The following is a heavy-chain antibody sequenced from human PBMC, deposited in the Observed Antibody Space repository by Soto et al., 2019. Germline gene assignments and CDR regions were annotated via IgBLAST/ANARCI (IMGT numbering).Heavy chain of an antibody. D-gene: IGHD1-26*01. J-gene: IGHJ5*02. CDR3: ARVGGSYYVPRWFDP. CDR1: GGTFSSYA. Sequence: SVKVSCKASGGTFSSYAISWVRQAPGQGLEWMGGIIPIFGTANYAQKFQGRVTITADESTSTAYMELSSLRSEDTAVYYCARVGGSYYVPRWFDPWGQGTLVTVSS. V-gene: IGHV1-69*13. CDR2: IIPIFGTA.